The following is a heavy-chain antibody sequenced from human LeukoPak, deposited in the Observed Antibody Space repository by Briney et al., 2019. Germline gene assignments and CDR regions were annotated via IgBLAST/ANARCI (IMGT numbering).Heavy chain of an antibody. Sequence: GGSLMLLSSASGFTFSNAWMNWFLQAPGKGLQWVGRIKSTIDGGTIDYAAPVKGRFTISRDDSKNTLYLQMNSLKTEDTAVYYCTWPVADSDYWGQGTLVTVSS. J-gene: IGHJ4*02. D-gene: IGHD2-21*01. CDR3: TWPVADSDY. CDR1: GFTFSNAW. CDR2: IKSTIDGGTI. V-gene: IGHV3-15*01.